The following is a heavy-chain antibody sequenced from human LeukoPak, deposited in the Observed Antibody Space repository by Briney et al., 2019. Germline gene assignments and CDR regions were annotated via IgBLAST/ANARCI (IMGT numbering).Heavy chain of an antibody. CDR3: ARDAGQYCSGGSCYDGTGWFDP. D-gene: IGHD2-15*01. CDR1: GGTFSSYA. Sequence: SVKVSCKASGGTFSSYAISWVRQAPGQGLEWMGRIIPIFGTANYAQKFQGRVTITTDESTSTAYMVLSSLRSEDTAVYYCARDAGQYCSGGSCYDGTGWFDPWGQGTLVTVSS. J-gene: IGHJ5*02. V-gene: IGHV1-69*05. CDR2: IIPIFGTA.